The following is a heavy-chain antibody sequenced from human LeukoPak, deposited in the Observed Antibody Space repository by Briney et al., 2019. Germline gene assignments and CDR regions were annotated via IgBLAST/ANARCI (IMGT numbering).Heavy chain of an antibody. D-gene: IGHD6-13*01. V-gene: IGHV3-23*01. CDR3: AKKSSSSWPNFDF. J-gene: IGHJ4*02. Sequence: TGGSLRLSCAAAGFTFSNYAMSWVRQAPGKGLEWVSAITASGGTTYYADSVKGRFTISRDNSKNTLHLQANNLRADDTAIYYCAKKSSSSWPNFDFWGQGTLVTASS. CDR1: GFTFSNYA. CDR2: ITASGGTT.